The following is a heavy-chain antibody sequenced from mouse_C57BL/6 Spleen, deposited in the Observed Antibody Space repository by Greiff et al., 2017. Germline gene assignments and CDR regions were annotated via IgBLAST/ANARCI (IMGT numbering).Heavy chain of an antibody. V-gene: IGHV1-18*01. CDR1: GYTFTDYN. CDR3: ALYDGYYWYFDV. Sequence: VHVKQSGPELVKPGASVKIPCKASGYTFTDYNMDWVKQSHGKSLEWIGDINPNNGGTIYNQKFKGKATLTVDKSSSTAYMELRSLTSEDTAVYYCALYDGYYWYFDVWGTGTTVTVSS. J-gene: IGHJ1*03. D-gene: IGHD2-3*01. CDR2: INPNNGGT.